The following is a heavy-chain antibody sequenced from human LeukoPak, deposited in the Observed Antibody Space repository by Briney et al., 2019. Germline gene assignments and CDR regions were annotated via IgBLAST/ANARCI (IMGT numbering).Heavy chain of an antibody. J-gene: IGHJ3*02. CDR3: ARGQGNDHYGDYVRAFDI. CDR1: GGSISSGGYS. Sequence: PSETLSLTCAVSGGSISSGGYSWSWIRQPPGKGLEWIGYIYHSGSTYYNPSLKSRVTISVDRSKNQFSLKLSSVTAADTAVYYCARGQGNDHYGDYVRAFDIWGQGTMVTVSS. D-gene: IGHD4-17*01. V-gene: IGHV4-30-2*01. CDR2: IYHSGST.